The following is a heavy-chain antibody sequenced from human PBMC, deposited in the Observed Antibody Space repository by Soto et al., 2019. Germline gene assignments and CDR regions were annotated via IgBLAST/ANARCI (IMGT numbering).Heavy chain of an antibody. CDR2: IYYSGST. CDR3: ARHYYYYYMDV. J-gene: IGHJ6*03. Sequence: SETLSLTCTVSGGYISSYYLSWIRQPPGKGLEWIGYIYYSGSTNYNPSLKTRVTISVDTSKNQFSLKLSSVTAADTAVYYCARHYYYYYMDVWGKGTTVTVSS. V-gene: IGHV4-59*08. CDR1: GGYISSYY.